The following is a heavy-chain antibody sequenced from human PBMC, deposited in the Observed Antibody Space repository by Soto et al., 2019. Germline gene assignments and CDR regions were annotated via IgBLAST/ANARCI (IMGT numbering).Heavy chain of an antibody. J-gene: IGHJ3*02. Sequence: QVQLVQSGAEVKKPGASVKVSCKASGYTFTSYDINWVRQATGQGLEWMGWMNPNSGNTGYAQKFQGRVTMTRNTSISTAYMVLSSLTSQDTAVYYCARVAYDLWRGYAEHEDAFDICVQGTMVTVSS. CDR2: MNPNSGNT. V-gene: IGHV1-8*01. D-gene: IGHD3-3*01. CDR3: ARVAYDLWRGYAEHEDAFDI. CDR1: GYTFTSYD.